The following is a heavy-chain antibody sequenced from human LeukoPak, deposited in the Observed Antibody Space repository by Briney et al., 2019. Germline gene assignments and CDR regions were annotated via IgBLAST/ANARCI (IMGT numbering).Heavy chain of an antibody. V-gene: IGHV3-30*02. CDR1: GFIFSNYG. CDR2: IRYDGSNK. Sequence: SGGSLRLSCAASGFIFSNYGMHWVRRAPGKGLDWVALIRYDGSNKYYAGSVKGRFTISRDNSKNTLYLQMNSLRAEDTAVYYCVKGGSGWYGQHWGQGTLVTVSS. J-gene: IGHJ1*01. D-gene: IGHD6-19*01. CDR3: VKGGSGWYGQH.